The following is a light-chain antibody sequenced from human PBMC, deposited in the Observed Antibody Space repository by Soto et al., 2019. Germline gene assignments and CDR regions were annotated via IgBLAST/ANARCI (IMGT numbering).Light chain of an antibody. V-gene: IGKV1-9*01. Sequence: DIQLTQSPSFLSASVGDRVTITCRASQGISSYFAWYQQKPGKAPKLLIYAVSALQSGVPSRFGGSASGTEFTLTISSPQPADFATYYCQQLNSYRLTFGGGTKVEIK. CDR2: AVS. CDR3: QQLNSYRLT. J-gene: IGKJ4*01. CDR1: QGISSY.